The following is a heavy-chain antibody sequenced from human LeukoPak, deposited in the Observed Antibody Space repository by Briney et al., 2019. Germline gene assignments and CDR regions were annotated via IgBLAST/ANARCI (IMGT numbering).Heavy chain of an antibody. J-gene: IGHJ4*02. CDR1: GGSISSSSYY. Sequence: PSETLSLTCTVSGGSISSSSYYWGWIRQPPGKGLEWIGSIYYSGSTYYNPSLKSRVTISVDTSKNQFSLKLSSVTAADTVVYYCARFVFWRYDFWSGHDWGQGTLVTVSS. CDR2: IYYSGST. CDR3: ARFVFWRYDFWSGHD. D-gene: IGHD3-3*01. V-gene: IGHV4-39*01.